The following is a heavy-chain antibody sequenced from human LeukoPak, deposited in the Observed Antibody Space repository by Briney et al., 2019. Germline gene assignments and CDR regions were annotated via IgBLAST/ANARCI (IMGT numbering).Heavy chain of an antibody. Sequence: PGGSLRLSCAASGFTFSSYGMHWVRQAPGKGLEWVAFIRYDGSNKYYADSVKGRFTISRDNSKNTLYLQMNSLRAEDTAVYYCAKPPSIAALPGYWGQGTLVTVSS. J-gene: IGHJ4*02. CDR3: AKPPSIAALPGY. V-gene: IGHV3-30*02. CDR1: GFTFSSYG. CDR2: IRYDGSNK. D-gene: IGHD6-6*01.